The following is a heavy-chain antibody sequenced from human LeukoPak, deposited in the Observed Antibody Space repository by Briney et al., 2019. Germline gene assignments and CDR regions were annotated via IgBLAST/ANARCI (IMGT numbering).Heavy chain of an antibody. J-gene: IGHJ4*02. D-gene: IGHD2-15*01. CDR3: AKALSHCSGGSCYSAVDY. CDR2: ISGSGGST. V-gene: IGHV3-23*01. CDR1: GFTFATYG. Sequence: PGGSLRLSCAASGFTFATYGMSWVRQAPGKGLEWVSAISGSGGSTYYADSVKGRFTISRDNSKNTLYLQMNSLSAEDTAVYYCAKALSHCSGGSCYSAVDYWGQGTLVTVSS.